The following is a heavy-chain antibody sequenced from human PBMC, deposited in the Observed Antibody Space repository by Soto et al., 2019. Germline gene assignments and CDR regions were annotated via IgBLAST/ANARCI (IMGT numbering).Heavy chain of an antibody. CDR2: IYPGDSHA. CDR1: GYSFTNYW. J-gene: IGHJ3*01. D-gene: IGHD1-26*01. CDR3: ARPYSGGPNDPFDV. V-gene: IGHV5-51*01. Sequence: PGETLKISCKGSGYSFTNYWIGWVRQMPGKGLEWMGIIYPGDSHAIYSPSFQGQVTMSADKSISTAYLQWSSLKASDTAMYYCARPYSGGPNDPFDVWGQGTMVNVS.